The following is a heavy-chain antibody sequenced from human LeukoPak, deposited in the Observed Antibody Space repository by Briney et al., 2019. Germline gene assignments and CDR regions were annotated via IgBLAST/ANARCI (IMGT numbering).Heavy chain of an antibody. CDR3: ARESGYDILTGYYSLVDY. CDR2: ISSSGSTI. V-gene: IGHV3-48*03. J-gene: IGHJ4*02. CDR1: GFSFSNYD. Sequence: PGGSLRLSCVGSGFSFSNYDMTWVRQAPGKGLEWVSYISSSGSTIYYADSVKGRFTISRDNAKNSLYLQMNSLRAEDTAVYYCARESGYDILTGYYSLVDYWGQGTLVTVSS. D-gene: IGHD3-9*01.